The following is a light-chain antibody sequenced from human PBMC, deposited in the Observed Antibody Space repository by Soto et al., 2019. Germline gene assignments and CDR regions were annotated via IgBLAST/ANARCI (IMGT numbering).Light chain of an antibody. CDR1: SSDVGGYNY. CDR2: EVS. CDR3: SSYTSSSTLV. J-gene: IGLJ3*02. Sequence: QSVLTQPASVSGSPGQSITISCTGTSSDVGGYNYVSWYQQHPGKAPKLMIYEVSNRPSGVSNRFSGSKSGNTASLTISGXXXXXXXXYYCSSYTSSSTLVFGGGTKLTV. V-gene: IGLV2-14*01.